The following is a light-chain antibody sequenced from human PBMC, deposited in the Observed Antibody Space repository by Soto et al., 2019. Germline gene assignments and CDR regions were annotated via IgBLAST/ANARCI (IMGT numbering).Light chain of an antibody. CDR2: AAS. CDR1: QSISSY. V-gene: IGKV1-39*01. CDR3: QQTYSAPPWT. Sequence: DIQMTQSPSSLSASVGDRVTITCRASQSISSYLNWYQQKPGKAPKLLIYAASSLQSGVPSRFSGSGSETHFTLTITSLQPEDFATYFCQQTYSAPPWTFGPGTKVDI. J-gene: IGKJ1*01.